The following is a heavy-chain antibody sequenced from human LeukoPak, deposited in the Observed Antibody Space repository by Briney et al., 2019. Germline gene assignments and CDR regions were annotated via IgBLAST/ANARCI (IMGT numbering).Heavy chain of an antibody. CDR2: INHSGST. CDR1: GGAFSGYY. V-gene: IGHV4-34*01. CDR3: ARGRPITMVRGVIITRDPPYDY. Sequence: KPSETLSLTCAVYGGAFSGYYWSRIRQPPGKGLELIGGINHSGSTNYNPSLKSRVTISVDTSKNQFSLKLSSVTAADTAVYYCARGRPITMVRGVIITRDPPYDYWGQGTLVTVSS. D-gene: IGHD3-10*01. J-gene: IGHJ4*02.